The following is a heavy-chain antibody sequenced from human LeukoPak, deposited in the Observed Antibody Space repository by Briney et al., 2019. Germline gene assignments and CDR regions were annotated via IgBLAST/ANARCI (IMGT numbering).Heavy chain of an antibody. Sequence: GGSLRLSCAASGFTFSSYGMNWVRQAPGKGLDWVSYISSSSSTIYYADSVKGRFTISRDNAKNSLYLQMNSLRAEDTAVYYCARDEPNYYYMDVWGKGTTVTVSS. CDR3: ARDEPNYYYMDV. CDR1: GFTFSSYG. CDR2: ISSSSSTI. J-gene: IGHJ6*03. V-gene: IGHV3-48*04.